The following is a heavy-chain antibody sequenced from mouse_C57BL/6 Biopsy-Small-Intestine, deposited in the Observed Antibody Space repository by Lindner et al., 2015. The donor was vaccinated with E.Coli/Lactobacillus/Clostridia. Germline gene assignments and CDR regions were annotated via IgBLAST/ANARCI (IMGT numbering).Heavy chain of an antibody. D-gene: IGHD2-4*01. J-gene: IGHJ4*01. CDR2: IIPIFGTA. V-gene: IGHV1-81*01. CDR1: GGTFSNYA. Sequence: SVKVSCKASGGTFSNYAINWVRQAPGQGLEWMGGIIPIFGTANYAQKFQGRVTITADESTSTAYMELSSLRSEDTAVYYCATPTTYYDFWSGYCPFDYWGQGTLVTVSS. CDR3: ATPTTYYDFWSGYCPFDY.